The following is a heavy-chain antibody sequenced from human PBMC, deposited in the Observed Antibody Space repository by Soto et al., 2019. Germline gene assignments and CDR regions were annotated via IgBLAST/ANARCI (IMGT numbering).Heavy chain of an antibody. Sequence: GGSLRLSCAASGFTFSSYAMSWVRQAPGKGLEWVSAISGSGGSTYYADSVKGRFTISRDNSKNTLYLQMNSLRAEDTAVYYCAKDDIVLVPAAMFKVGNYYYGMDVWGQGTTVTVS. J-gene: IGHJ6*02. V-gene: IGHV3-23*01. CDR3: AKDDIVLVPAAMFKVGNYYYGMDV. CDR1: GFTFSSYA. D-gene: IGHD2-2*01. CDR2: ISGSGGST.